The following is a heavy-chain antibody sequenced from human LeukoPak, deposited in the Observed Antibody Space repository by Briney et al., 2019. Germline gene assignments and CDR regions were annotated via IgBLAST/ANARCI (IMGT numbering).Heavy chain of an antibody. J-gene: IGHJ5*02. CDR2: INHSGST. D-gene: IGHD3-3*01. CDR3: ARGPRYYDFWSGYQNWFDP. Sequence: KPSENLSLTCAVHGGSFSGYYWSWIRQPPGKGLGWIGGINHSGSTNYNPSLKSRVTISVDTSKNQFSLKLSSVTAADTAVYYCARGPRYYDFWSGYQNWFDPWGQGTLVTVSS. V-gene: IGHV4-34*01. CDR1: GGSFSGYY.